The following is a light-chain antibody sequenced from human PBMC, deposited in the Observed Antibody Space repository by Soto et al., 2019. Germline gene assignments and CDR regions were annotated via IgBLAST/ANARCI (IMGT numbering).Light chain of an antibody. J-gene: IGLJ1*01. Sequence: QSALTQPRSVSGSPGQSVAISCTGTSSDVGGYNYVSWYQQHPGKAPKAMIYDVSKRPSGVPDRFSGSKSGNTASLTISGLQAEDEADYYCCSHAGSYTYVFGTGTKVTVL. CDR1: SSDVGGYNY. V-gene: IGLV2-11*01. CDR2: DVS. CDR3: CSHAGSYTYV.